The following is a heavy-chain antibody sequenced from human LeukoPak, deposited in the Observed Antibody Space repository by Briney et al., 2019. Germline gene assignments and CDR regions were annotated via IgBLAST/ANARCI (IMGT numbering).Heavy chain of an antibody. CDR3: AKDLAPHTIFGVAIHY. J-gene: IGHJ4*02. CDR1: GFTFSSYA. V-gene: IGHV3-23*01. CDR2: ISGSGGST. Sequence: GGSLRLSCAASGFTFSSYAMSWVRQAPGKGLEWVSIISGSGGSTYYAGSVKGRFTISRDNSKNTLYLQMNSLRAEDTAIYYCAKDLAPHTIFGVAIHYWGQGTLLTVSS. D-gene: IGHD3-3*01.